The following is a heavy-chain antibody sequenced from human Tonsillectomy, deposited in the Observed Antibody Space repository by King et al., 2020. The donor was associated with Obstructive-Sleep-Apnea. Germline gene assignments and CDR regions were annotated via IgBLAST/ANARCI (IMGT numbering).Heavy chain of an antibody. CDR2: IYWDDDN. CDR3: AHKGHSSGYYYYFDY. CDR1: GFSFSTIGVG. Sequence: TLKESGPTLVKPTQTLTLTCTFSGFSFSTIGVGVGWIRQPPGKALEWLALIYWDDDNRYSPSLKRRLTLTKDTSTNQVVLTMTNMDPVDTATYYCAHKGHSSGYYYYFDYWGQGTLVTVSS. D-gene: IGHD3-22*01. V-gene: IGHV2-5*02. J-gene: IGHJ4*02.